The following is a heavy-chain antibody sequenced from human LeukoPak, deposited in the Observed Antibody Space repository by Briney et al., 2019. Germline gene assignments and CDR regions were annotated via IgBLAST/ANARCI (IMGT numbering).Heavy chain of an antibody. D-gene: IGHD3-22*01. CDR1: GFTFSNYG. CDR2: LRYDGRNE. J-gene: IGHJ4*02. V-gene: IGHV3-30*02. Sequence: GGSLRLSCAASGFTFSNYGMHWVRQAPGKGLEWVAFLRYDGRNEYYADSVKGRFTISRDNSRNTLYVQMNSLRSEDTAVYHCARDGVFGYYDSSGYPDYWGEGTLVTVSS. CDR3: ARDGVFGYYDSSGYPDY.